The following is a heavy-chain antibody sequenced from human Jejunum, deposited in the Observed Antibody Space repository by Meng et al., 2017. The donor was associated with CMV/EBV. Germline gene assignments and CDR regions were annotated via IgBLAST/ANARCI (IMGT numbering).Heavy chain of an antibody. D-gene: IGHD6-19*01. CDR3: ARVSSGWDYFDY. V-gene: IGHV4-31*03. Sequence: QMRLQESGPGFVKPSQTLSLTCTVSGGSVSSGGYYWTWIRQHPGKGLEWFGHIYYSGSTFYNPSLKRRVIISIDTSKNQFSLNLRSVTAADTAVYYCARVSSGWDYFDYWGQGTLVTVSS. CDR2: IYYSGST. J-gene: IGHJ4*02. CDR1: GGSVSSGGYY.